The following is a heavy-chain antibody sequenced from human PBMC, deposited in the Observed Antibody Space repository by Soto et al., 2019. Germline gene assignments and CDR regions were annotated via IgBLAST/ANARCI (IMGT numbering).Heavy chain of an antibody. CDR2: IRSKAYGGTT. D-gene: IGHD6-13*01. J-gene: IGHJ6*02. CDR3: TRDGYSSTIYYYGMDG. CDR1: GFTFGDYA. V-gene: IGHV3-49*04. Sequence: AGGSLRLSCTASGFTFGDYAMSWVCQATGKGLVWVGFIRSKAYGGTTEYAASVKGRFTISRDDSKSIAYLQMNSLTTEDTAVYYCTRDGYSSTIYYYGMDGWGQGTTGTVSS.